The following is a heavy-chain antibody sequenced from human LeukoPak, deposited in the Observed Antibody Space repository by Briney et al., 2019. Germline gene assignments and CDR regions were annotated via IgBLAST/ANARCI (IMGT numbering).Heavy chain of an antibody. D-gene: IGHD3-22*01. J-gene: IGHJ3*02. CDR1: GFTFSSYG. CDR3: AKGSSHYYDSSGYSGAFDI. Sequence: GGSLRLSCAASGFTFSSYGMHWVRQAPGKGLEWVAFIRYDGSNKYYADSVKGRFTISRDNSKNTLYLQMNSLRAEDTAVYYCAKGSSHYYDSSGYSGAFDIWGQGTMVTVSS. CDR2: IRYDGSNK. V-gene: IGHV3-30*02.